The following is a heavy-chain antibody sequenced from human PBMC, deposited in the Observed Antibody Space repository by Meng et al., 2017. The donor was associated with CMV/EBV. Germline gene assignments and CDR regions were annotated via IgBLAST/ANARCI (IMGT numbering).Heavy chain of an antibody. CDR3: ARDPYCSSTSCYTGTPLNYGMDV. CDR2: INPSGGST. Sequence: ASVKVSCKASGYTFTSYYMHWVRQVPGQGLEWMGIINPSGGSTSYAQKFQGRVTMTRDTSTSTVYMELSSLRSEDTAVYYCARDPYCSSTSCYTGTPLNYGMDVWGQGTTVTVSS. J-gene: IGHJ6*02. V-gene: IGHV1-46*01. D-gene: IGHD2-2*02. CDR1: GYTFTSYY.